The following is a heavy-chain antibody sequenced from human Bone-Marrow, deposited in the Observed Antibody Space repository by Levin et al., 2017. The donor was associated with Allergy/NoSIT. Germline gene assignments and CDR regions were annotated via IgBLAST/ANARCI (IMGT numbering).Heavy chain of an antibody. CDR1: GGSFSGYY. J-gene: IGHJ4*02. Sequence: SQTLSLTCAVYGGSFSGYYWSWIRQPPGKGLEWIGEINHSGSTNYNPSLKSRVTISVDTSKNQFSLKLSSVTAADTAVYYCARAGVATNHYFDYWGQGTLVTVSS. CDR2: INHSGST. V-gene: IGHV4-34*01. D-gene: IGHD5-12*01. CDR3: ARAGVATNHYFDY.